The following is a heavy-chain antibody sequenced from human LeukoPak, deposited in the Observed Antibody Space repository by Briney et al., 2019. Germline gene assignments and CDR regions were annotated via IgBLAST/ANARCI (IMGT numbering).Heavy chain of an antibody. J-gene: IGHJ4*02. CDR3: ASWGSSPTRLFDY. Sequence: PSETLSLTFAVYGGSFSGYYWSWIRLPPGKGLEWIGEINHSGSTNYNPSLKSRVTISVDTSKNQFSLKLTSVTAADTAVYYCASWGSSPTRLFDYWGQGTLVTVSS. CDR2: INHSGST. CDR1: GGSFSGYY. V-gene: IGHV4-34*01. D-gene: IGHD3-16*01.